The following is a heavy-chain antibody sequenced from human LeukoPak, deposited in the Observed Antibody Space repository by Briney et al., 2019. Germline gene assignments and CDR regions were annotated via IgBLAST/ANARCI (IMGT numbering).Heavy chain of an antibody. CDR3: ARDDGVGATIPDY. CDR1: GFTFSDYY. Sequence: PGGSLRLSCAASGFTFSDYYMSWIRQAPGKGLEWVSYISSRGNTKYYADSMKGRFTISRDNAKNSLYLQMNSLRAEDTAEYYCARDDGVGATIPDYWGQGTLVTVSS. J-gene: IGHJ4*02. CDR2: ISSRGNTK. V-gene: IGHV3-11*01. D-gene: IGHD1-26*01.